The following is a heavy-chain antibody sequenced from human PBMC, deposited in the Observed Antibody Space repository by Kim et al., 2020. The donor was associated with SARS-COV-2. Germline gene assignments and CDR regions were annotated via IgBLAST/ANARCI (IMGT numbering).Heavy chain of an antibody. V-gene: IGHV4-39*01. CDR3: ARPRGFSYGVDAFDI. CDR2: IYCSATT. CDR1: GGSICSSSYY. D-gene: IGHD5-18*01. J-gene: IGHJ3*02. Sequence: SETLSLTCSVSGGSICSSSYYWGWIRQPPGKGLEWIANIYCSATTYYNPSLESRLTMSVDTSKDQMSLKLRSVTAAATAVYYCARPRGFSYGVDAFDIWGQGTMVTVSS.